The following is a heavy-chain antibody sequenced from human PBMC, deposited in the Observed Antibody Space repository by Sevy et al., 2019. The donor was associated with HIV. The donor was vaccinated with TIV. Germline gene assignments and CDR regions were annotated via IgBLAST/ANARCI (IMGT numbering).Heavy chain of an antibody. Sequence: ASVKVSCKTTGYIFSDYNMHWVRQAPGQGLEWMALINPNSGVTIYAHNFRGRVSVTRDTSMSPDYMELSGLPSDDTAVYYCVRADITAPRTLLSFDIWGQGTMVTVSS. D-gene: IGHD3-10*01. CDR1: GYIFSDYN. CDR3: VRADITAPRTLLSFDI. J-gene: IGHJ3*02. CDR2: INPNSGVT. V-gene: IGHV1-2*06.